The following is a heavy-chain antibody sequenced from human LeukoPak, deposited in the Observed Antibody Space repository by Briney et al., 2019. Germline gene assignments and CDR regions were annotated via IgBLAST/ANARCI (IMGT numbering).Heavy chain of an antibody. CDR3: AKTVSGSYSYQGGDY. CDR2: ISGSGGSA. CDR1: GFTFSSYA. D-gene: IGHD3-16*02. Sequence: GGSLRLSCAASGFTFSSYAMTWVRQAPGRGLEWVSAISGSGGSAYYADSVKGRFTISRDNSKNTLYLQMNSLRAEDTAVYYCAKTVSGSYSYQGGDYWGQGTLVTVSS. J-gene: IGHJ4*02. V-gene: IGHV3-23*01.